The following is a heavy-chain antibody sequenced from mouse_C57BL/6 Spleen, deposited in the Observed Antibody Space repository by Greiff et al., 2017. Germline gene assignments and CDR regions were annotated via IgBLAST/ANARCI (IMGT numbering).Heavy chain of an antibody. CDR2: IYPGDGDT. V-gene: IGHV1-82*01. J-gene: IGHJ2*01. CDR3: ARFMTTVVAVDY. D-gene: IGHD1-1*01. Sequence: LQESGPELVKPGASVKISCKASGYAFSSSWMNWVKQRPGKGLEWIGRIYPGDGDTNYNGKFKGTATLTADKSSSTAYMQLSSLTSEDSAVYFCARFMTTVVAVDYWGQGTTLTVSS. CDR1: GYAFSSSW.